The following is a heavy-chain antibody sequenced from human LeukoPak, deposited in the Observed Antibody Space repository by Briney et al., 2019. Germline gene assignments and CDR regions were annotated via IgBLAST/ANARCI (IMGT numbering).Heavy chain of an antibody. CDR2: ISAYNGDT. Sequence: GASVKVSCKASGYSFTSYGFNWVRQAPGRGLEWMGWISAYNGDTNYAQKLQGRVTMTTDTSTSTAYMELRSLRSDDTAVYYCARDIVVVPASSYYYYGMDVWGQGTTVTVSS. CDR3: ARDIVVVPASSYYYYGMDV. D-gene: IGHD2-2*01. J-gene: IGHJ6*02. V-gene: IGHV1-18*01. CDR1: GYSFTSYG.